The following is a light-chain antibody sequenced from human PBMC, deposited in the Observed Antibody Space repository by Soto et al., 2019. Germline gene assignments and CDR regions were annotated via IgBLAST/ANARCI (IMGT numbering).Light chain of an antibody. Sequence: QLVLTQPPSVSGAPGQRVTISCTGSSSNIGADYDVHWYQHRPGTAPKLLIYGNANRPAGVPDRFSGSKSGTSASLAITGLQAEDEADYYRQSCDSGWTLWVFGGGTKVTVL. CDR1: SSNIGADYD. CDR2: GNA. J-gene: IGLJ3*02. V-gene: IGLV1-40*01. CDR3: QSCDSGWTLWV.